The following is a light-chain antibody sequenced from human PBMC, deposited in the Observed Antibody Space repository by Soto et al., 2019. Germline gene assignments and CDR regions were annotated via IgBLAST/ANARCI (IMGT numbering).Light chain of an antibody. Sequence: IQMTQSPSSLSASVGDRVTITCRASQDIRNDLGWFQQKPGKAPKLLINTASTLQSGVSSRFSGSGSGTDFTLTVSSLQPEDFATYYCLQDYIYPWTFGQGTKVDIK. J-gene: IGKJ1*01. CDR1: QDIRND. V-gene: IGKV1-6*01. CDR3: LQDYIYPWT. CDR2: TAS.